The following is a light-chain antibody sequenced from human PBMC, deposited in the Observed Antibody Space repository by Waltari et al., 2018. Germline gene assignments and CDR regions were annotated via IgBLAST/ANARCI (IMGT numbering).Light chain of an antibody. J-gene: IGLJ3*02. Sequence: QSALTQPRSVSGSPGQSVTISCTGTGSDVADSNFVSWYQQHPGEAPKLVIYDVSERPSGVRDRFSGSKSGNSASLSVSGLQAEDEAVYYCCSYTGTWVFGGGTKLTVL. V-gene: IGLV2-11*01. CDR3: CSYTGTWV. CDR1: GSDVADSNF. CDR2: DVS.